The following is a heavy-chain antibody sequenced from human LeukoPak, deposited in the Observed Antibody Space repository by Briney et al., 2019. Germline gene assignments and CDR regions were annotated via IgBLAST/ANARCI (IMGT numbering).Heavy chain of an antibody. CDR2: ISGSGDST. CDR1: GFTFSSYA. Sequence: GGSLRLSCAASGFTFSSYAMSWVRQAPGKGLEWVSAISGSGDSTYYGDSVKGRFTISRDNSKNTLYLQMNSLRAEDTAVYYCAKALSRHHDYWGQGTLVTVSS. CDR3: AKALSRHHDY. V-gene: IGHV3-23*01. J-gene: IGHJ4*02.